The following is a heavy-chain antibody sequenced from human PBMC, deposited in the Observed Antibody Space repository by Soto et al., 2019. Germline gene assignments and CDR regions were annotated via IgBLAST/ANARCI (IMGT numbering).Heavy chain of an antibody. CDR3: AQRTPRTVLYDY. J-gene: IGHJ4*02. CDR2: IYHSGST. CDR1: GGSIRSSNW. D-gene: IGHD2-15*01. V-gene: IGHV4-4*02. Sequence: PSLTCAVSGGSIRSSNWCSWVRQPPGKWLEWIEEIYHSGSTNYNPTLKSRVTISVDKSKNQFSLKLSSVTAADTAVYYCAQRTPRTVLYDYWGQGTLVTVSS.